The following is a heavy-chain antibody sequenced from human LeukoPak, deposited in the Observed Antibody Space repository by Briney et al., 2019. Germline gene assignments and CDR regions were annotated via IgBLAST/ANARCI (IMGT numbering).Heavy chain of an antibody. D-gene: IGHD5-18*01. CDR1: GGSISSYY. Sequence: SETLSLTCTVSGGSISSYYWSWIRQPPGKGLEWIGYIYYSGSTNYNPSLKSRLTISVDTSKNQFSLKLSSVTAADTAVHYCARQGIQLWLPFDYWGQGTLVTVSS. CDR2: IYYSGST. J-gene: IGHJ4*02. CDR3: ARQGIQLWLPFDY. V-gene: IGHV4-59*08.